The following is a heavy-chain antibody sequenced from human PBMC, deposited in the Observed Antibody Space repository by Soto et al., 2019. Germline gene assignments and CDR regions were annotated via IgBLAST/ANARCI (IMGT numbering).Heavy chain of an antibody. CDR2: IIPIFGTA. D-gene: IGHD6-13*01. J-gene: IGHJ4*02. V-gene: IGHV1-69*01. Sequence: QVQLVQSGAEVKKPGSSVKVSCKASGGTFSSYAISWVRQAPGQGLEWMGGIIPIFGTANYAQKFQGRVTMTADESTSTAYMKLSSLRSEDPAVYYCARPREGSWLPGDYWGQGTLVTVSS. CDR1: GGTFSSYA. CDR3: ARPREGSWLPGDY.